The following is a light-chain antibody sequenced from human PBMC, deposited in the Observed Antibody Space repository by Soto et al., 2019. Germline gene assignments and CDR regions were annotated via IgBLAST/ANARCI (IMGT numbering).Light chain of an antibody. Sequence: QSVLTQPPSVSGAPGQRVTISCVGSSYNIGAGYDVNWYQQLPGTAPKLLIYDDSNRPSGVPDRFSGSKSATSASLAITGLQADDEANYYCQSSDSSLSGSVVFGGGTQLTVL. CDR3: QSSDSSLSGSVV. J-gene: IGLJ2*01. CDR2: DDS. V-gene: IGLV1-40*01. CDR1: SYNIGAGYD.